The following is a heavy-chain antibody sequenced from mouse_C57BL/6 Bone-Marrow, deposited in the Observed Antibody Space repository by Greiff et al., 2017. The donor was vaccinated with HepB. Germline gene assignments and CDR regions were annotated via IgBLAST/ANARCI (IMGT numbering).Heavy chain of an antibody. V-gene: IGHV1-64*01. Sequence: VQLQQPGAELVKPGASVKLSCKASGYTFTSYWMHWVKQRPGQGLEWIGMIHPNSGSTNYNEKFKSKATLTVDKSSSTAYMQLSSLTSEDSAVYYCARVRGNGSSDYWGQGTTLTVSS. CDR2: IHPNSGST. CDR3: ARVRGNGSSDY. J-gene: IGHJ2*01. CDR1: GYTFTSYW. D-gene: IGHD1-1*01.